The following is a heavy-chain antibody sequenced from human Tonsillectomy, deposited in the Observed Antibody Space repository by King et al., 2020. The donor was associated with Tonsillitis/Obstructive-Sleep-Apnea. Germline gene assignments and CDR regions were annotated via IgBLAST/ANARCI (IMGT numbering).Heavy chain of an antibody. V-gene: IGHV2-5*02. CDR1: GFSLSTSGVG. CDR3: ARVTIFGVVIGYNWFDP. Sequence: TLKESGPTLVKPTQTLTLTCTFSGFSLSTSGVGVGWIRQPPGQALEWLALIYWDDDKRYSPSLKSRLTITKDTSKNQVVLTMTNMDPVDTATYYCARVTIFGVVIGYNWFDPWGQGTLVTVSS. CDR2: IYWDDDK. J-gene: IGHJ5*02. D-gene: IGHD3-3*01.